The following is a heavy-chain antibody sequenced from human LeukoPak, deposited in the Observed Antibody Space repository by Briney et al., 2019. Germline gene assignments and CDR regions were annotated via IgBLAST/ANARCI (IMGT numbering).Heavy chain of an antibody. CDR1: GYSFTSYW. CDR3: ARLHDYTLGYYYYYMDV. D-gene: IGHD4-11*01. Sequence: GESLKISCKGSGYSFTSYWIGWVRQMPGKGLEGMGIIYPGDSDTRYSPSFQGQVTISADKSISTAYLQWSSLKASDTAMYYCARLHDYTLGYYYYYMDVWGKGTTVTVSS. CDR2: IYPGDSDT. J-gene: IGHJ6*03. V-gene: IGHV5-51*01.